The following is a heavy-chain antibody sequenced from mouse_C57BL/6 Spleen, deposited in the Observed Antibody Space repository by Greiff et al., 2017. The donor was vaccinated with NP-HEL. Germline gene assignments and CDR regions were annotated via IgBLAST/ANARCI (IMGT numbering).Heavy chain of an antibody. CDR2: ISGGGSNT. D-gene: IGHD2-3*01. CDR3: ARYYDGYYVDYAMDY. J-gene: IGHJ4*01. CDR1: GFTFSSYT. Sequence: EVQLVESGGGLVKPGGSLKLSCAASGFTFSSYTMSWVRQTPEKRLEWVATISGGGSNTYYPDSVKGRFTISRDNAKNTLYLQMSSLRSEDTALYYCARYYDGYYVDYAMDYWGQGTSVTVSS. V-gene: IGHV5-9*01.